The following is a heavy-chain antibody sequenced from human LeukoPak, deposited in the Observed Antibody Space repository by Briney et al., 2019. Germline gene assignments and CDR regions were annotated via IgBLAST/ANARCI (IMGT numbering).Heavy chain of an antibody. Sequence: SETLSLTCAISGYSISSGYYWGWIRQPPGKGLEWIGYIYYSGSTNYNPSLKSRVTISVDTSKNQFSLKLSSVTAADTAVYYCAKAGGGSGWYEDYYYMDVWGKGTTVTVSS. J-gene: IGHJ6*03. CDR2: IYYSGST. D-gene: IGHD6-19*01. CDR3: AKAGGGSGWYEDYYYMDV. CDR1: GYSISSGYY. V-gene: IGHV4-61*01.